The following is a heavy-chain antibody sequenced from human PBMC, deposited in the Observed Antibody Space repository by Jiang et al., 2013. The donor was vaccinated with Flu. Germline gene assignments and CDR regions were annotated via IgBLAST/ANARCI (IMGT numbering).Heavy chain of an antibody. CDR2: IIPIFGTA. Sequence: SGAEVKKPGSSVKVSCKASGGTFSSYAISWVRQAPGQGLEWMGGIIPIFGTANYAQKFQGRVTITADESTSTAYMELSSLRSEDTAVYYCARDLRYYYGSGKRFDPWGQGTLVTVSS. J-gene: IGHJ5*02. V-gene: IGHV1-69*01. D-gene: IGHD3-10*01. CDR3: ARDLRYYYGSGKRFDP. CDR1: GGTFSSYA.